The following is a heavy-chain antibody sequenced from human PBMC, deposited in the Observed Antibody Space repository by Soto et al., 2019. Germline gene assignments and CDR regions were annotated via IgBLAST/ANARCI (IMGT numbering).Heavy chain of an antibody. V-gene: IGHV1-69*15. CDR3: AKVGGSEGYFGNWFGP. J-gene: IGHJ5*02. CDR1: GGTFSNYA. D-gene: IGHD1-26*01. Sequence: QVQLVQSGAEVKKPGSSVKVSCKASGGTFSNYAITWVRQAPGQGPEWLGRIIPIFGTTDYAQKFQGRVTITAGECTTTAYMELSSVRSEGTAVYYCAKVGGSEGYFGNWFGPWGQGPLVTVCS. CDR2: IIPIFGTT.